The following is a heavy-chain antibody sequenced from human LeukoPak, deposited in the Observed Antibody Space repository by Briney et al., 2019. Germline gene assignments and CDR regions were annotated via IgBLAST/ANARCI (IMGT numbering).Heavy chain of an antibody. Sequence: ASVKVSCKASGYTFTGYYMHWVRQAPGQGLEWMGWINPNSGGTNYAQKFQGWVTMTRDTSISPAYMELSRLRSDDTAVYYCARETYSSGWYTGSARAFDIWGQGTMVTVSS. CDR2: INPNSGGT. CDR3: ARETYSSGWYTGSARAFDI. V-gene: IGHV1-2*04. CDR1: GYTFTGYY. J-gene: IGHJ3*02. D-gene: IGHD6-19*01.